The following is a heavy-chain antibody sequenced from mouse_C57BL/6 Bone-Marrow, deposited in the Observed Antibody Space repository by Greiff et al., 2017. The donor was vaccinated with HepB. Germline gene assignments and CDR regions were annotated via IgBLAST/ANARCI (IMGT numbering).Heavy chain of an antibody. CDR2: IDPSDSET. Sequence: QVQLQQPGAELVRPGSSVKLSCKASGYTFTSYWMHWVKQRPIQGLEWIGNIDPSDSETHYNRKFKDKATLTVDKSSSTAYMQLSSLTSEDSAVYYCARGCTTVVATPYYFDYWGQGTTLTVSS. CDR1: GYTFTSYW. CDR3: ARGCTTVVATPYYFDY. D-gene: IGHD1-1*01. J-gene: IGHJ2*01. V-gene: IGHV1-52*01.